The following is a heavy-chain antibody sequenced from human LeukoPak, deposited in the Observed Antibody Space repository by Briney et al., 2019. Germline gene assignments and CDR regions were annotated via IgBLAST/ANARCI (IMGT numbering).Heavy chain of an antibody. D-gene: IGHD5-12*01. J-gene: IGHJ6*02. CDR3: ARAGGYDGYSYYGMDV. Sequence: GGSLRLSCAASGFTFSSYSMNWVRQAPGKGLEWVSYISSSSSTIYYADSVKGRFTISRDNAKNSLYPQMNSLRAEDTAVYYCARAGGYDGYSYYGMDVWGQGTTVTVSS. CDR2: ISSSSSTI. V-gene: IGHV3-48*04. CDR1: GFTFSSYS.